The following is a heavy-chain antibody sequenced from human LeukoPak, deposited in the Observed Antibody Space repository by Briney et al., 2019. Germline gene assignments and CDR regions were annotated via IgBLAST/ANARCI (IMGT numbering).Heavy chain of an antibody. CDR1: GFTFSSYA. CDR2: ISYDGSNK. Sequence: QPGGSLRLSCAASGFTFSSYAMHWVRQAPGKGLEWVAVISYDGSNKYYADSVKGRFTISRDNSKNTLYLQMNSLRAEDTAVYYCARELREGVASGWYFDLWGRGTLVTVSS. CDR3: ARELREGVASGWYFDL. D-gene: IGHD1-26*01. J-gene: IGHJ2*01. V-gene: IGHV3-30-3*01.